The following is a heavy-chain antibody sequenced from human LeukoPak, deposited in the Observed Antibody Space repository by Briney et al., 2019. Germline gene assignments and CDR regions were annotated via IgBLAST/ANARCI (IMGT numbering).Heavy chain of an antibody. J-gene: IGHJ4*02. Sequence: SETLSLTCTVSGGSISSSSYYWGWIRQPPGKGLEWIGSIYYSGSTYYNPSLKSRVTISVDTSKNQFSLKLSSVTAADTAVYYCARRRLVGTELDYWGQGTLVTVSS. V-gene: IGHV4-39*01. D-gene: IGHD1-26*01. CDR3: ARRRLVGTELDY. CDR2: IYYSGST. CDR1: GGSISSSSYY.